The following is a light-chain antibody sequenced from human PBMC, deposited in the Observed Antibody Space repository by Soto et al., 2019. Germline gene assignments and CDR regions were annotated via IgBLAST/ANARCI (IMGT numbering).Light chain of an antibody. V-gene: IGLV2-14*01. CDR1: SSDVGGYNY. Sequence: QSALTQPASVSVSPGQSITISCTGTSSDVGGYNYVSWYQQHPGKAPKLMIYDVTNRPSGVSNRYSGSKSGNTASLTISGLQAEDEADYYCSSYTSRSTLVVFGGGTKLTVL. CDR2: DVT. J-gene: IGLJ2*01. CDR3: SSYTSRSTLVV.